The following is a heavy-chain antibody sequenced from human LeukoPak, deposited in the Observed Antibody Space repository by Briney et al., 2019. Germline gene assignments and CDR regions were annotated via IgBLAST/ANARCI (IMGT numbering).Heavy chain of an antibody. D-gene: IGHD3-16*01. V-gene: IGHV1-24*01. Sequence: ASVKVSCKVSGYTLTELSMHWVRQAPGKGLEWMGGFDPEDGETIYAQKFQGRVTMTEDTSTDTAYMELSSLRSEGTAVYYCARSLRRDYVWGAEEGWGQGTLVTVSS. CDR2: FDPEDGET. CDR1: GYTLTELS. J-gene: IGHJ4*02. CDR3: ARSLRRDYVWGAEEG.